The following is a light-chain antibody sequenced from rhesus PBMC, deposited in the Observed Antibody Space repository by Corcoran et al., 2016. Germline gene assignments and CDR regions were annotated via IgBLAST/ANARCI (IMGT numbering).Light chain of an antibody. CDR3: YQHSSGYS. CDR1: QSVSSY. Sequence: QVILTQSPATLSLSPGERATLSCRARQSVSSYLAWYQQKPGQAPRLLIYDASSRATGIPDRVSGSGSGTDFSLTISSLEPEDVGVYHCYQHSSGYSFGQGTKVEMK. V-gene: IGKV3-10*01. CDR2: DAS. J-gene: IGKJ2*01.